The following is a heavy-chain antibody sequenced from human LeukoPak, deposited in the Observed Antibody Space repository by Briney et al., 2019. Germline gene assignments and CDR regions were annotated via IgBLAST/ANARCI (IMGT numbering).Heavy chain of an antibody. CDR2: ISSSSSYI. D-gene: IGHD1-26*01. V-gene: IGHV3-21*01. J-gene: IGHJ4*02. Sequence: SGGSLRLSCAASGFTFSSYSMNWVRQAPGKGLEWVSSISSSSSYIYYADSVKGRFTISRDNAKNSLYLQMNSLRAEDTAVYYCARPRPPLSDKWELPHYWGQGTLVTVSS. CDR1: GFTFSSYS. CDR3: ARPRPPLSDKWELPHY.